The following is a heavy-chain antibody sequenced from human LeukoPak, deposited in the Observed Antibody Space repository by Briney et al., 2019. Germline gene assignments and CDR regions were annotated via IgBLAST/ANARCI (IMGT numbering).Heavy chain of an antibody. Sequence: GGSLRLSCAASGFTFSSYGMHWVRQAPGKGLEWVAVISYDGSNKYYADSVKGRFTISRDNSKNTLYLQMNSLRAEDTAVYYCAKGLDIYGVYDLPDYWGQGTLVTVSS. CDR3: AKGLDIYGVYDLPDY. CDR1: GFTFSSYG. J-gene: IGHJ4*02. D-gene: IGHD5/OR15-5a*01. V-gene: IGHV3-30*18. CDR2: ISYDGSNK.